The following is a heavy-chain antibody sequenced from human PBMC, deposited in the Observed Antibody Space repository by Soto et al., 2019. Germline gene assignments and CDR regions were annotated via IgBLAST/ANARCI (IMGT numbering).Heavy chain of an antibody. V-gene: IGHV4-39*01. Sequence: SETLSLTCTVSGGSISSSSYYWGWIRQPPGKGLEWIGSIYYSGSTYYNPSLKSRVTISVDTSKNQFSLKLSSVTAADTAVYYCASATTGLGYNWFDPWGQGTLVTVSS. J-gene: IGHJ5*02. D-gene: IGHD4-17*01. CDR3: ASATTGLGYNWFDP. CDR1: GGSISSSSYY. CDR2: IYYSGST.